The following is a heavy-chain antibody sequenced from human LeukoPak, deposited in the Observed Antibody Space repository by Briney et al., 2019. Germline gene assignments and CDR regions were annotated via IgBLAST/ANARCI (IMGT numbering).Heavy chain of an antibody. CDR2: ISASGGST. J-gene: IGHJ4*02. CDR1: GFTFSSYA. D-gene: IGHD4-23*01. Sequence: PGGSLRLSCAASGFTFSSYAMSWVRQAPGKGLEWVSAISASGGSTYLADSVKGRFTISRDNSKNTLYLQMNSLRAEDTAVYYCAKGVSPYGGEWDYFDYWGQGTLVTVSS. CDR3: AKGVSPYGGEWDYFDY. V-gene: IGHV3-23*01.